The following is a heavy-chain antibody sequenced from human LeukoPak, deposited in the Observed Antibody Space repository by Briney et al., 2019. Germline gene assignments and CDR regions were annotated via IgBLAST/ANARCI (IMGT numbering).Heavy chain of an antibody. V-gene: IGHV3-74*01. CDR2: INSDGSST. D-gene: IGHD3-3*01. CDR1: GFSFSSYW. J-gene: IGHJ4*02. Sequence: GGSLRLSCAASGFSFSSYWMHWVRHAPGKGLEWVSRINSDGSSTTYADSVKGRSSISRDNAKNTLYLHMSSLRAEDTGVYYCARAVRAHPPADFWGQGTLVTVSS. CDR3: ARAVRAHPPADF.